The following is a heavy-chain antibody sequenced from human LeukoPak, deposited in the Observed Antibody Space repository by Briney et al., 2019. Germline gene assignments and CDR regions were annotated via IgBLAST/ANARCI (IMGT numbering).Heavy chain of an antibody. CDR3: ARSIAVAGTDDY. J-gene: IGHJ4*02. D-gene: IGHD6-19*01. Sequence: GGSLRLSCAASGFTFSSYSMNWVRQAPGKGLEWVSSISSSSSYIYYADSVKGRFTISRDNAKNSLYLQMNSLRAEDTAVYYCARSIAVAGTDDYWGQGTLVTVSS. V-gene: IGHV3-21*01. CDR2: ISSSSSYI. CDR1: GFTFSSYS.